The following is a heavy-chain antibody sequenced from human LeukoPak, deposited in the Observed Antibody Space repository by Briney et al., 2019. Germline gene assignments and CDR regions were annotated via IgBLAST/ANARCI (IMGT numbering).Heavy chain of an antibody. CDR2: VSGAAGGT. V-gene: IGHV3-23*01. CDR3: AKTLNPYYYYYGVDV. Sequence: PGGSLRLSCAASGFTFSSYAMSWVRQAPGKGLEWVSSVSGAAGGTYYADSVRGRFTISRDNSKNTLYLQMNSLRAEDTAIYYCAKTLNPYYYYYGVDVWGQGTTVTVS. CDR1: GFTFSSYA. J-gene: IGHJ6*02.